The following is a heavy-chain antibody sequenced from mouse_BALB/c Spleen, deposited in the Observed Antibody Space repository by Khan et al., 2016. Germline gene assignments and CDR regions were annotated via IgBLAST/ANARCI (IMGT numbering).Heavy chain of an antibody. CDR2: IDPENGDT. Sequence: EVQLQESGAELVKSGASVKLSCTASGFNIKDYYMHWVKQRPAQGLEWIGWIDPENGDTECAPKLQGKATVTVDPSSNPAYLRPCSLTSEDTAVCYCNAIYYGNYIYFDYWGQGTSLTVSS. CDR3: NAIYYGNYIYFDY. V-gene: IGHV14-4*02. CDR1: GFNIKDYY. D-gene: IGHD2-1*01. J-gene: IGHJ2*02.